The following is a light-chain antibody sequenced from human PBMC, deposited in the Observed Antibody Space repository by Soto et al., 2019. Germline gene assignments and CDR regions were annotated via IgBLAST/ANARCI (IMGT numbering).Light chain of an antibody. CDR1: QSVDRY. J-gene: IGKJ5*01. CDR2: DAS. Sequence: EIVLTQSPATLSLSPGERATLSCRASQSVDRYLTWYQQKPGQAPRLLIYDASNRATGIPARFSGSGSETGFTLTISSLEPEDFAVYYCQQRRSWPITFGQGTRLEIK. CDR3: QQRRSWPIT. V-gene: IGKV3-11*01.